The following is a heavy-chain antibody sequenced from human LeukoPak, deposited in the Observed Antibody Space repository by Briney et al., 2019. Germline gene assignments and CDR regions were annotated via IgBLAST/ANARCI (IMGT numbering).Heavy chain of an antibody. D-gene: IGHD4-17*01. CDR1: GGTFSSYA. V-gene: IGHV1-69*05. J-gene: IGHJ6*03. Sequence: SVKVSCKASGGTFSSYAISWVRQAPGQGLEWMGGIIPIFGTANYAQKFQGRVTIITDESTSTAYMELSSLRSEDTAVYYCAREGTTVTTLGYYYYYTDVWGKGTTVTVSS. CDR3: AREGTTVTTLGYYYYYTDV. CDR2: IIPIFGTA.